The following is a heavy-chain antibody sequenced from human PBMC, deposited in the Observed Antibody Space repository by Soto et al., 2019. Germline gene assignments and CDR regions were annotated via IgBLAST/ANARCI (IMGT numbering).Heavy chain of an antibody. Sequence: ASVKVSCKVSGYTLTELSMHWVRQAPGKGLEWMGGFDPEDGETIYAQKFQGRVTMTEDTSTDTAYMELSSLRSEDTAVYYCATMTYYYDSSGYPRFDYWGQGTLVTVSS. CDR1: GYTLTELS. CDR3: ATMTYYYDSSGYPRFDY. J-gene: IGHJ4*02. D-gene: IGHD3-22*01. V-gene: IGHV1-24*01. CDR2: FDPEDGET.